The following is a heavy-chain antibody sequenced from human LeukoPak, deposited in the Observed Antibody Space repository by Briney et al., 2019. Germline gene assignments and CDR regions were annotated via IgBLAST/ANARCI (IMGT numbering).Heavy chain of an antibody. D-gene: IGHD2-2*01. CDR2: INPNSGGT. V-gene: IGHV1-2*02. Sequence: ASVKVSCKASGYTFTGYYMHWVRQAPGQGLEWMGWINPNSGGTNYAQKFQGRVTMTRDTSTSTVYMELSSLRSEDTAVYYCARDGCSSTSCLKGWFDPWGQGTLVTVSS. CDR3: ARDGCSSTSCLKGWFDP. CDR1: GYTFTGYY. J-gene: IGHJ5*02.